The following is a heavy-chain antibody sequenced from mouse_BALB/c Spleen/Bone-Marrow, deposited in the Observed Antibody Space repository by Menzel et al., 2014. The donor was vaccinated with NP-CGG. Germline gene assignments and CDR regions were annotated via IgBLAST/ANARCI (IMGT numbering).Heavy chain of an antibody. CDR3: ARSPGSSPAWFAY. CDR1: GYTFTSYY. J-gene: IGHJ3*01. Sequence: VQLQQSGPELVKPGASVRISCKASGYTFTSYYIHWVKQRPGQGLEWIGWIYPGNVNTKYNEKFKGKATLTADKSSSTAYMQPSSLTSEASAVFFCARSPGSSPAWFAYWGQGTLVTVSA. CDR2: IYPGNVNT. D-gene: IGHD1-1*01. V-gene: IGHV1S56*01.